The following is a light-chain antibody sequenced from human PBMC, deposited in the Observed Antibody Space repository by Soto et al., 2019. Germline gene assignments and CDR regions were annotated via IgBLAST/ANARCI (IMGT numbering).Light chain of an antibody. CDR2: DVS. J-gene: IGLJ2*01. Sequence: QSVLTHPASLSGSPGQSITISCTGTSTDIGSYNYVSWYQQHPGKAPKLMIFDVSYRPSGISDRFSGSKSGNTASLTISGLQPEDEADYYCSSYGASSTLFGGGTKVTVL. V-gene: IGLV2-14*03. CDR3: SSYGASSTL. CDR1: STDIGSYNY.